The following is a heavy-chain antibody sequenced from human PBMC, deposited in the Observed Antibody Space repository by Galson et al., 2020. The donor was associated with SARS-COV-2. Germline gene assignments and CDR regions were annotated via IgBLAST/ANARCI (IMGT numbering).Heavy chain of an antibody. D-gene: IGHD2-21*02. CDR2: FDPEDGET. CDR3: ATVGGDDTKPVYYYYMDV. J-gene: IGHJ6*03. Sequence: ASVKVSCKVSGYTLTELSMHWVRQAPGKGLEWMGGFDPEDGETIYAQKFQGRVTMTEDTSTDTAYMELSSLRSEDTAVYYCATVGGDDTKPVYYYYMDVWGKGTTVTVSS. CDR1: GYTLTELS. V-gene: IGHV1-24*01.